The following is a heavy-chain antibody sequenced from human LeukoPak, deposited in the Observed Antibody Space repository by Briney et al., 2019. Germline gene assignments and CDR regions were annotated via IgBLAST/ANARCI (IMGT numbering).Heavy chain of an antibody. D-gene: IGHD3-22*01. CDR1: GGPFSGYY. CDR3: ARTSIYYDSSGYRS. J-gene: IGHJ5*02. V-gene: IGHV4-34*01. Sequence: KPSETLSLTCAVYGGPFSGYYWSWIRQPPGKGLEWIGEINHSGSTNYNPSLKSRVTISVDTSKNQFSLKLSSVTAADTAVYYCARTSIYYDSSGYRSWGQGTLVTVSS. CDR2: INHSGST.